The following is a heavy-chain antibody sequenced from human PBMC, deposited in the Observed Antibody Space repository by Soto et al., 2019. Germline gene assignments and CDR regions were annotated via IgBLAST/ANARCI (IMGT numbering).Heavy chain of an antibody. CDR1: GFTFDDYA. Sequence: EVQLVESGGVLVQPGRSLRLSCAASGFTFDDYAMHWVRQTPGKGLEWVSGLSWNSRIIDYADSVKGRFTISRDNAKNSLLLQVNRLRTEDTALYYRPKDGGPDDSGNLSYSGQGTLVTVSS. D-gene: IGHD2-15*01. CDR2: LSWNSRII. J-gene: IGHJ4*02. CDR3: PKDGGPDDSGNLSY. V-gene: IGHV3-9*01.